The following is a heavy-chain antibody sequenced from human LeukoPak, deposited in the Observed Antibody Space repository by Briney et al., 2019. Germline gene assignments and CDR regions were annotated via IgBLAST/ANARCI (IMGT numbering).Heavy chain of an antibody. CDR3: ARDWTYYYDSSDHGWFDP. D-gene: IGHD3-22*01. V-gene: IGHV1-69*13. J-gene: IGHJ5*02. Sequence: SVKVSCKASGGTFSSYAISWVRQAPGQGLEWMGGIIPIFGTANYAQKFQGRVTITADESTSTAYMELSSLRSEDTAVYYCARDWTYYYDSSDHGWFDPWGQGTLVTVSS. CDR2: IIPIFGTA. CDR1: GGTFSSYA.